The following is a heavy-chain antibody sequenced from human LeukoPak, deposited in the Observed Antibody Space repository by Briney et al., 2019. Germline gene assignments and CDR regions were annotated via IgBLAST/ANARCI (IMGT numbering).Heavy chain of an antibody. J-gene: IGHJ4*02. CDR1: GGSFSGYY. CDR3: ARSYQLLFN. D-gene: IGHD2-2*01. Sequence: SETLSLTCAVYGGSFSGYYWSWIRQPPGKGLEWIGEINHSGSTNYNPSLKSRVTISVDTSKSQFSLKLSSVTAADTAVYYCARSYQLLFNWGQGTLVTVSS. CDR2: INHSGST. V-gene: IGHV4-34*01.